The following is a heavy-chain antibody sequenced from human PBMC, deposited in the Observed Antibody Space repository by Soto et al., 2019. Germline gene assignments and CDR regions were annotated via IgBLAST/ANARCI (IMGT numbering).Heavy chain of an antibody. Sequence: EASVKVSCKASGYTFTSYGISWVRQAPGQGLEWMGWISAYNGNTNYAQKLQGRVTMTTDTSTSTAYMELRSLRSDDTAVYYCARDGYYYDSSGYPSWFDPWGQGTLVTVSS. J-gene: IGHJ5*02. CDR1: GYTFTSYG. V-gene: IGHV1-18*01. D-gene: IGHD3-22*01. CDR3: ARDGYYYDSSGYPSWFDP. CDR2: ISAYNGNT.